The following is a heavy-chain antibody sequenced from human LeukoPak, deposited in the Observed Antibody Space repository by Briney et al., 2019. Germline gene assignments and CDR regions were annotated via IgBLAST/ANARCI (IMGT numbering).Heavy chain of an antibody. CDR1: GGSISSGDYY. CDR2: IYYSGST. V-gene: IGHV4-30-4*01. CDR3: ARVRSIAGVMRWFDP. Sequence: SETLSLTCTVSGGSISSGDYYWSWIRQPPGKGLEWIVYIYYSGSTYYNPSLKSRVTISVDTSKNQFSLKLSSVTAADTAVYYCARVRSIAGVMRWFDPWGQGTLVTVSS. J-gene: IGHJ5*02. D-gene: IGHD3-16*01.